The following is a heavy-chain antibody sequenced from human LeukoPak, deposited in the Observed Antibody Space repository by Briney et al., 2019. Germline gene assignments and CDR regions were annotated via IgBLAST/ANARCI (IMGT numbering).Heavy chain of an antibody. CDR3: ARGRMVRGVIHSSWFDP. J-gene: IGHJ5*02. Sequence: SETLSLTCTVSGGSISSYHWSWIRQPAGKGLEWIGRIYTSGSTNYNPSLKSRVTMSVDTSKNQFSLKLSSVTAADTAVYYCARGRMVRGVIHSSWFDPWGQGTLVTVSS. CDR1: GGSISSYH. CDR2: IYTSGST. D-gene: IGHD3-10*01. V-gene: IGHV4-4*07.